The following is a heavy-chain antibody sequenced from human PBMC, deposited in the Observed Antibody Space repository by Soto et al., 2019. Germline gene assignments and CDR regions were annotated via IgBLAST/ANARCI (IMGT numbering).Heavy chain of an antibody. CDR3: ARGSGLLWLRGRSGVDV. V-gene: IGHV3-30-3*01. CDR1: GFIFNNYN. CDR2: ISYDGNNK. D-gene: IGHD5-18*01. J-gene: IGHJ6*02. Sequence: QGQLVESGGGVVQPGRSQRLSCSASGFIFNNYNIHWVRQAPGKGLEWVTIISYDGNNKYYAASVKGRFTVSRDNSTTTVYLQMTSLRGDDTAIYYCARGSGLLWLRGRSGVDVWGQVHTVNVSS.